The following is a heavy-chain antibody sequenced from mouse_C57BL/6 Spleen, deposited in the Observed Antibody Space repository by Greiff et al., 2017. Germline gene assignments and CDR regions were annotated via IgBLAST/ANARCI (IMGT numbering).Heavy chain of an antibody. J-gene: IGHJ4*01. V-gene: IGHV2-5*01. CDR2: IWRGGST. CDR3: AKNREGSSYAMDY. Sequence: VKLVESGPGLVQPSQSLSITCTVSGFSLTSYGVHWVRQSPGKGLEWLGVIWRGGSTDYNAAFMSRLSITTDNSKSQVFYKMNSLQADDTAIYCCAKNREGSSYAMDYWGQGTSVTVSS. D-gene: IGHD1-1*01. CDR1: GFSLTSYG.